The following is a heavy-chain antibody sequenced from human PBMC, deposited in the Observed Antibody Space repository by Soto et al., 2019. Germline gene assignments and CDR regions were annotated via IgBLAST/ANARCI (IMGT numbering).Heavy chain of an antibody. J-gene: IGHJ5*01. CDR2: IYPGDSDT. CDR3: ARHVGDATGSYSNWFDS. V-gene: IGHV5-51*01. CDR1: GYYLPSYY. D-gene: IGHD3-9*01. Sequence: GESLKISCKASGYYLPSYYLAWVRQVPGKGLEWMAIIYPGDSDTRYSPSFQGQVTISVDKSITTTYLRWSSLKASDTATYYCARHVGDATGSYSNWFDSWGQGTLVTVS.